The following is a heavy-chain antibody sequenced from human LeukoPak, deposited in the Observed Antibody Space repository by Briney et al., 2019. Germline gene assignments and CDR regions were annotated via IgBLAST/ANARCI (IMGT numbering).Heavy chain of an antibody. D-gene: IGHD5-18*01. V-gene: IGHV3-21*01. CDR2: ISSSSSYI. Sequence: PGGSLRLSCAASGFTFSSYSMNWVRQAPGKGLEWVSSISSSSSYIYYADSVKGRFTISRDNAKNSLYLQMNSLRAEDTAVYYCARDPTIGYSYVQGSWFDPWGQGTLVTVSS. CDR1: GFTFSSYS. J-gene: IGHJ5*02. CDR3: ARDPTIGYSYVQGSWFDP.